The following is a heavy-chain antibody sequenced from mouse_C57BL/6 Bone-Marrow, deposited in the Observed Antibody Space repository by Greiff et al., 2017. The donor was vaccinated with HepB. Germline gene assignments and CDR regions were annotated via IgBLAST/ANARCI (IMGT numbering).Heavy chain of an antibody. V-gene: IGHV1-62-2*01. CDR3: ARHEEGGSWFAY. Sequence: VKVVESGAELVKPGASVKLSCKASGYTFTEYTIHWVKQRSGQGLEWIGWFYPGSGSIKYNEKFKDKATLTADKSSSTVYMELSRLTSEDSAVYFCARHEEGGSWFAYWGQGTLVTVSA. CDR2: FYPGSGSI. CDR1: GYTFTEYT. J-gene: IGHJ3*01.